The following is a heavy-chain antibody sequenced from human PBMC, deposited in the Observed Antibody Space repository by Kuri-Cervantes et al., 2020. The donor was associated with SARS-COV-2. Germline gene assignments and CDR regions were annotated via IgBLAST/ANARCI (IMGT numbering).Heavy chain of an antibody. D-gene: IGHD3-10*01. CDR3: AGAGTGWKYRIDY. J-gene: IGHJ4*02. V-gene: IGHV3-11*04. Sequence: GESLKIFCAASGFTFSDYYMSWIRQAPGRGLEWVSYISDGGRAKHYADSVKGRFTVSRDNAKNSLYLQMNSLRTEDTAVYFCAGAGTGWKYRIDYWGQGTLVTVSS. CDR1: GFTFSDYY. CDR2: ISDGGRAK.